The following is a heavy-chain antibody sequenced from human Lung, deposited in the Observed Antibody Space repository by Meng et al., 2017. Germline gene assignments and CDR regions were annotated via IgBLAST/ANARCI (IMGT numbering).Heavy chain of an antibody. V-gene: IGHV4-34*01. Sequence: LKRGGAGLLKPSETLSLTCVVSGGSFSDYYWSWIRQPPGKGLEWIGEINHSGSTNYNPSLESRATISVDTSQNNLSLKLSSVTAADSAVYYCARGPTTMAHDFDYWGQGTLVTVSS. CDR1: GGSFSDYY. J-gene: IGHJ4*02. D-gene: IGHD4-11*01. CDR3: ARGPTTMAHDFDY. CDR2: INHSGST.